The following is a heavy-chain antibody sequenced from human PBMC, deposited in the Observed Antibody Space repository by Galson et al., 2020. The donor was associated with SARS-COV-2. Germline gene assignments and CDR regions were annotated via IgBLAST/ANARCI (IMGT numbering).Heavy chain of an antibody. CDR2: INSDGSST. CDR3: ARPGDYGDNVKWFDP. Sequence: GGSLRLSCAASGFTFSSYWMHWVRQAPGKGLVWVSRINSDGSSTSYADSVKGRFTISRDTAKNTLYLQMNSLRAEDTAVYYCARPGDYGDNVKWFDPWGQGTLVTVSS. CDR1: GFTFSSYW. V-gene: IGHV3-74*01. J-gene: IGHJ5*02. D-gene: IGHD4-17*01.